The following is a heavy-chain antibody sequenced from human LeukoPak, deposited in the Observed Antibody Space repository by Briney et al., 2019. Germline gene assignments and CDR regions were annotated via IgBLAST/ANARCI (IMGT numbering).Heavy chain of an antibody. V-gene: IGHV3-23*01. CDR3: AKAYPEYYYDSSGYPLNPFDY. Sequence: PGGSLRLSCAASGFTFTNYAMSWVRQAPGKGLEWVSAISGSGGSTYCADSVKGRFTISRDNSKNTLYLQMNSLRAEDTAVYYCAKAYPEYYYDSSGYPLNPFDYWGQGTLVTVSS. CDR1: GFTFTNYA. D-gene: IGHD3-22*01. J-gene: IGHJ4*02. CDR2: ISGSGGST.